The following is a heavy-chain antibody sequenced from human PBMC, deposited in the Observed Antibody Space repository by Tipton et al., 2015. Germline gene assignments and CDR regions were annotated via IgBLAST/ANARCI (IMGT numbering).Heavy chain of an antibody. CDR3: ARARGRHGGLFDS. Sequence: TLSLTCDVSGYSISSGYYWGWIRQPPGKGLEWIGSMHHSGDAYYNPPLTSRVSISVDASKNQFSLKMSSVTASDTAVYYCARARGRHGGLFDSWGQGILVTVSS. V-gene: IGHV4-38-2*01. J-gene: IGHJ4*02. CDR1: GYSISSGYY. D-gene: IGHD4-23*01. CDR2: MHHSGDA.